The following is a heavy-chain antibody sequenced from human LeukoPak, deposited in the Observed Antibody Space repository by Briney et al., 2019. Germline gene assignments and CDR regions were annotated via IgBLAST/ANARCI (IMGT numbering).Heavy chain of an antibody. V-gene: IGHV4-30-2*01. J-gene: IGHJ4*02. CDR1: GGSISSGGYS. D-gene: IGHD6-13*01. CDR2: IYHSGST. Sequence: SETLSLTCAVSGGSISSGGYSWSWIRQPPGKGLGWIGYIYHSGSTYYNPSLKSRVTISVDRSKTQFSLKLSSVTAAATAVYYCARSNRGAAAGAYYFDYWGQGTLVTVSS. CDR3: ARSNRGAAAGAYYFDY.